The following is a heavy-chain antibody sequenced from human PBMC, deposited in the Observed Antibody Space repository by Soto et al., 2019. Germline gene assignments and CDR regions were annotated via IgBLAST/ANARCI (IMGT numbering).Heavy chain of an antibody. CDR1: GYTFTSYA. V-gene: IGHV1-3*01. J-gene: IGHJ4*02. CDR3: ARSIVVVTALDY. CDR2: INAGNGNT. D-gene: IGHD2-21*02. Sequence: QVQLVQSGAEVEKPGASVKVSCKASGYTFTSYAMHWVRQAPGQRLEWMGWINAGNGNTKYSQKFQGRVTITRDTSASTAYMELSSLRSEDTAVYYSARSIVVVTALDYWGQGTLVTVSS.